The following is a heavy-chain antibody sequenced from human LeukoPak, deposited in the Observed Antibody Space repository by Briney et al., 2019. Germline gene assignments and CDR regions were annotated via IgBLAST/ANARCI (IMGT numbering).Heavy chain of an antibody. CDR2: ISNDGNNK. CDR3: ARDRCYSSSCYLEY. J-gene: IGHJ4*02. D-gene: IGHD2-2*01. CDR1: GFTFSGYG. V-gene: IGHV3-30*03. Sequence: GGSLRLSCTASGFTFSGYGMHWVRQAPGKGLEWVAVISNDGNNKYYADSAKGRFTISRDNSKSTLYLQMNSLRGDDTAVYYCARDRCYSSSCYLEYWGQGILVTVSS.